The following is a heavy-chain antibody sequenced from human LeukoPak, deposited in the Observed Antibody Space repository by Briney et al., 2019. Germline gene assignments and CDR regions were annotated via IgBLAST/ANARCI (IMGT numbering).Heavy chain of an antibody. J-gene: IGHJ4*02. CDR3: ARDLYLQSSDFWSGYSPSFGY. V-gene: IGHV1-46*01. CDR1: GYTFTSYY. CDR2: INPSGGST. D-gene: IGHD3-3*01. Sequence: GASVKVSCKASGYTFTSYYMHWVRQAPGQGLEWMGIINPSGGSTSYAQKFQGRVTMTRDMSTSTVYMELSSLRSEDTAVYYCARDLYLQSSDFWSGYSPSFGYWGQGTLVTVSS.